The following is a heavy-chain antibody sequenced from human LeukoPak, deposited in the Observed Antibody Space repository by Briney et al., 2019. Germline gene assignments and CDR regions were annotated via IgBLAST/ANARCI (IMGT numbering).Heavy chain of an antibody. D-gene: IGHD6-13*01. CDR1: GFTFRSHG. V-gene: IGHV3-23*01. J-gene: IGHJ4*02. CDR3: AKDLGQQLKLGLDY. Sequence: GGSLRLSCVASGFTFRSHGMNWVRQAPGKGLEWVSGIRGSGGSTYYADSVKGRFTISRDNSKNTLYLQMNSLRAEDTAVYYCAKDLGQQLKLGLDYWGQGTLVTVSS. CDR2: IRGSGGST.